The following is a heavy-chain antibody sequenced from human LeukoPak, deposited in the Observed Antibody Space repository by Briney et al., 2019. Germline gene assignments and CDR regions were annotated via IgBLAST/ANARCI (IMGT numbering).Heavy chain of an antibody. CDR1: GYTFTGYY. V-gene: IGHV1-2*02. CDR3: ARGKYCSSTSCLHFDY. J-gene: IGHJ4*02. CDR2: INPNSGGT. Sequence: VASVKVSCKASGYTFTGYYMHWVRQAPGQGLEWMGWINPNSGGTNYAQKFQGRVTMTRDTSTSTAYMELSRLRSDDTAVYYCARGKYCSSTSCLHFDYWGQGTLVTVSS. D-gene: IGHD2-2*01.